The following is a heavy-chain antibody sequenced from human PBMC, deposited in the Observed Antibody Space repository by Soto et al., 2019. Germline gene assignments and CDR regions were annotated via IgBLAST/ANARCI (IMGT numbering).Heavy chain of an antibody. D-gene: IGHD6-13*01. V-gene: IGHV1-46*01. CDR1: GYTFTNYY. CDR3: ARDLASAGDY. CDR2: INPSGGTT. J-gene: IGHJ4*02. Sequence: ASVKVSCKASGYTFTNYYIHWVRQAPGQGLEWMGIINPSGGTTSYAQKFQGRVTLTRDTSTTTARMELSSLRSEDTAVYYCARDLASAGDYWGQGTLVTVSS.